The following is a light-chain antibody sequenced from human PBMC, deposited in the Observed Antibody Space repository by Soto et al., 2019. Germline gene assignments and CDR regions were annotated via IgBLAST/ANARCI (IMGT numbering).Light chain of an antibody. CDR2: KTS. Sequence: DIQLTQSPSPLSASVGDRVTITCRASQSISSWLAWYQQKPGKAPNLLIYKTSNLESEVPSMFSGSGSGTEFTLTISSLQPDDFATYYCQYYNVYCWTFGQGTKVEIK. CDR1: QSISSW. V-gene: IGKV1-5*03. J-gene: IGKJ1*01. CDR3: QYYNVYCWT.